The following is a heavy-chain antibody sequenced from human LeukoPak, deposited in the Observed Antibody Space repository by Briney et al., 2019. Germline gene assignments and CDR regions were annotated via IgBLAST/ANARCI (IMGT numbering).Heavy chain of an antibody. J-gene: IGHJ4*02. V-gene: IGHV4-4*07. CDR3: ARGGYGNGWYLDY. D-gene: IGHD6-19*01. Sequence: SETLSLTCTVSGGSMSSYYWSWIRQSAGKGLEWIGRIFSSGSTNYNPSLKSRATMSVDMSENQFSLTLSSVTAADTALYYCARGGYGNGWYLDYWGQGTLVTVSS. CDR1: GGSMSSYY. CDR2: IFSSGST.